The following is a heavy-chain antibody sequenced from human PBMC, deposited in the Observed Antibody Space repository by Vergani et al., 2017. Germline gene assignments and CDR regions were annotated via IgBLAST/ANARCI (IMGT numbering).Heavy chain of an antibody. CDR1: GASINNDFYY. D-gene: IGHD2-15*01. Sequence: QVQLQESGPGLVKPSQTLSLTCTVSGASINNDFYYWHWIRQPAGKGLEWIGRIYVSGITDYNSSLQSRVSMSVDTSKNQFSLQLTSVTAADTAVYYCARGPSVVQGHYIYYYSYFMDVWGKGTTVTVSS. CDR2: IYVSGIT. J-gene: IGHJ6*03. CDR3: ARGPSVVQGHYIYYYSYFMDV. V-gene: IGHV4-61*02.